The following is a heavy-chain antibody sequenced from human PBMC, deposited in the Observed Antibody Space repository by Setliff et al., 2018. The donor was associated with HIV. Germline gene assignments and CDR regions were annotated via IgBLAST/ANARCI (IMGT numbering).Heavy chain of an antibody. Sequence: LSLSCAASAFTFSSNAMTWVRQAPGKGLEWVSAIDASGGDTVYADSVKGRFTISRDNSKNTLYLQMNSLRAEDTAVYYCARDGMSSHYYYGMDVWGQGTTVTVSS. D-gene: IGHD6-6*01. CDR2: IDASGGDT. V-gene: IGHV3-23*01. CDR3: ARDGMSSHYYYGMDV. CDR1: AFTFSSNA. J-gene: IGHJ6*02.